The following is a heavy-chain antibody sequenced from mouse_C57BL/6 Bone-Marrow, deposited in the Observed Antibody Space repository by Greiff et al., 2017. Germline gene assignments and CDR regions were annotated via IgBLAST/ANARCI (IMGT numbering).Heavy chain of an antibody. D-gene: IGHD1-2*01. Sequence: EVKLVESGGGLVQPGGSMKLSCAASGFTFSDAWMDWVRQSPEKGLEWVADIRNKANNHATYYAESVKGRFTISRDDSKSSVYLQMNSLRAEDTGIYYCTEAITTDWFADWGQGTLVTVSA. CDR3: TEAITTDWFAD. CDR2: IRNKANNHAT. CDR1: GFTFSDAW. J-gene: IGHJ3*01. V-gene: IGHV6-6*01.